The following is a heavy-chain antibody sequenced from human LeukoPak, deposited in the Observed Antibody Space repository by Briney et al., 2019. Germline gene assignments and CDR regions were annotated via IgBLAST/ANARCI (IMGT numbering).Heavy chain of an antibody. CDR1: GYTFTSYG. CDR2: ISAYNGNT. CDR3: ARDRTYYDFWSGYPGYYYGMDV. V-gene: IGHV1-18*01. D-gene: IGHD3-3*01. Sequence: ASVKVSCKASGYTFTSYGISWVRQAPGQGLEWMGWISAYNGNTNYAQKLQGRVTMTTDTSTSTAYMELRSLRSDDTAVYYCARDRTYYDFWSGYPGYYYGMDVWGQGTTVTVSS. J-gene: IGHJ6*02.